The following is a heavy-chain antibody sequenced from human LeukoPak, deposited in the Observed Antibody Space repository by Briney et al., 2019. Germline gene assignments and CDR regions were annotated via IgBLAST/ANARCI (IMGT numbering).Heavy chain of an antibody. CDR3: AKEGIYDYGGLDP. Sequence: GGSLRLSCAASGFTFSSYGMHWVRQAPGKGLEWVAVISYDGSNKYYADSVKGRFTISRDNSKNTLYLQMNSLRAEDTAVYYCAKEGIYDYGGLDPWGQGTLVTVSS. D-gene: IGHD4-17*01. CDR1: GFTFSSYG. CDR2: ISYDGSNK. V-gene: IGHV3-30*18. J-gene: IGHJ5*02.